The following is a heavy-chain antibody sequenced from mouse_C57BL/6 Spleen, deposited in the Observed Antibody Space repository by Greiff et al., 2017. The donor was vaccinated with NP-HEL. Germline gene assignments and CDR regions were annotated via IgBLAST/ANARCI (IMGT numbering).Heavy chain of an antibody. CDR2: INPSSGYT. J-gene: IGHJ1*03. Sequence: VQLQQSGAELAKPGASVKLSCKASGYTFTSYWMHWVKQRPGQGLEWIGYINPSSGYTKYNQKFKDKATLTADKSSSTAYMQLSSLAYEDSAVYYGARPYYGSSYPDCYFDVWGTGTTVTVSS. V-gene: IGHV1-7*01. D-gene: IGHD1-1*01. CDR1: GYTFTSYW. CDR3: ARPYYGSSYPDCYFDV.